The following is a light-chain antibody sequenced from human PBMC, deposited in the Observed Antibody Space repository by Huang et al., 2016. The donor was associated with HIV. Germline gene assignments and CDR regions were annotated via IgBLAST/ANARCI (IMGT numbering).Light chain of an antibody. CDR1: QSLLHINGYTF. V-gene: IGKV2-28*01. CDR2: LGF. CDR3: MQALQTPPT. Sequence: IVLTQSPLSLPVTPGEPASISCRSSQSLLHINGYTFLDWYLQKPGQSPRLLVHLGFVRASGVPDRFSGSGSATDFTLKISRVEAEDVGVYYCMQALQTPPTFGGGTKVEIK. J-gene: IGKJ4*01.